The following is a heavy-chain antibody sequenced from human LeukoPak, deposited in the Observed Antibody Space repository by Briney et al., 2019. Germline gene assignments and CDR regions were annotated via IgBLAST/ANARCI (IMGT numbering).Heavy chain of an antibody. V-gene: IGHV7-4-1*02. CDR3: ATLGTDDY. J-gene: IGHJ4*02. CDR2: INTNTGNP. Sequence: ASVKVSCKASGYAFSSYTMNWVRQAPGQGLEWMGWINTNTGNPTYAQGFTRRFVFSLDTSVSTAYLQISSLKAEDTAVYYCATLGTDDYWGQGTLVTVSS. D-gene: IGHD7-27*01. CDR1: GYAFSSYT.